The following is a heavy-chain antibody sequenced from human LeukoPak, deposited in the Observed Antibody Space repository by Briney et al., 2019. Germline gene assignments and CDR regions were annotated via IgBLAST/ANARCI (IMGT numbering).Heavy chain of an antibody. J-gene: IGHJ4*02. D-gene: IGHD6-19*01. Sequence: SETLSLTCTVSGGSISSSNYYWGWIRQPPGKGLEWIGSIYYRGSTYYNSPLKSRVTISVDTSKNQFSLKLSSVTAADTAVYYCARVISDSSGWRSDYWGQGTLVTVSS. V-gene: IGHV4-39*07. CDR3: ARVISDSSGWRSDY. CDR2: IYYRGST. CDR1: GGSISSSNYY.